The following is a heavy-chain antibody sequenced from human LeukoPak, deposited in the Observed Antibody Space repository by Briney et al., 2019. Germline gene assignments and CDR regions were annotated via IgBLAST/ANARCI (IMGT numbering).Heavy chain of an antibody. V-gene: IGHV4-39*01. CDR3: ARLPNGAQDWFDP. Sequence: PSETLSDTCTVSGGSISSSSYYWGWIRQPPGKGLEWIGSIYYSGSTYYNPSLKSRVTLSVDTSKNQLSLKLSSVTAADTAVYYCARLPNGAQDWFDPRGARDLVTVSS. CDR2: IYYSGST. J-gene: IGHJ5*02. CDR1: GGSISSSSYY.